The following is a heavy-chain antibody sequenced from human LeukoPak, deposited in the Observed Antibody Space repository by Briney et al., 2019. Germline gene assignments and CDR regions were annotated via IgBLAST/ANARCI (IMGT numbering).Heavy chain of an antibody. J-gene: IGHJ4*02. D-gene: IGHD3-10*01. Sequence: VDINHSASTNYTPSLKSPLTISVDTSKTQFSLKLSSVTAADTAVYYCARGGSGSYYPPFDYWGQGTLVTVSS. CDR3: ARGGSGSYYPPFDY. V-gene: IGHV4-34*01. CDR2: INHSAST.